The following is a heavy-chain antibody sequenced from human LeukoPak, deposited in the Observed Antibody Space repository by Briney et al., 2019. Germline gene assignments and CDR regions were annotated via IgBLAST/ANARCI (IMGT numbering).Heavy chain of an antibody. CDR3: ARSNPYSSSPWS. D-gene: IGHD3-22*01. Sequence: SQTLSLTCTVSGGSISSGDYYWSWIRQPPGKGLELIGYIYHSGSTYYNLSLKSRVTISVDRSKNQFSLKLSSVTAADTAVYYCARSNPYSSSPWSWGQGTLVTVSS. J-gene: IGHJ4*02. CDR2: IYHSGST. CDR1: GGSISSGDYY. V-gene: IGHV4-30-2*01.